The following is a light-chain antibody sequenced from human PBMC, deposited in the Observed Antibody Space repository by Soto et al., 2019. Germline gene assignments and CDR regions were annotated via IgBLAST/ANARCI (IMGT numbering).Light chain of an antibody. J-gene: IGKJ2*01. CDR3: QQFINSPYMYI. CDR1: QDVGTNY. CDR2: GAS. Sequence: EIVLTQSPGTLSLSPGEGATLSCRSGQDVGTNYLAWYQQKPGQAPRLLIFGASSRASGVPGRFSGSGSGTDFTLTISRLEPEDSAVYYCQQFINSPYMYIFGQGTKLEI. V-gene: IGKV3-20*01.